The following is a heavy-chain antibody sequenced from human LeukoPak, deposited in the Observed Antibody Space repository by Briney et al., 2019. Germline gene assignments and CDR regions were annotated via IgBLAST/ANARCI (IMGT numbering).Heavy chain of an antibody. D-gene: IGHD5-12*01. CDR2: IKTDGSTT. CDR1: GFSFSVYW. V-gene: IGHV3-74*01. J-gene: IGHJ4*02. CDR3: ARGPSGYHNT. Sequence: GGSLRLSCAASGFSFSVYWMHWVRQAPGKGPVWVSRIKTDGSTTDYADFVKGRFTISRDNAKNTLYLQMNSLRAEDTAVYYCARGPSGYHNTGGQGTLVTVSS.